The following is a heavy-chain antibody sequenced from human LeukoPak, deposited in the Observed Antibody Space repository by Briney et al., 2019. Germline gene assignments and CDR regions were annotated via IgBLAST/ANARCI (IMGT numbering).Heavy chain of an antibody. CDR3: ARDLRRSGSGSYYSWNGMDV. CDR2: ISSSSSYI. CDR1: GFTFSSYS. Sequence: AGGSLRLSRAASGFTFSSYSMNWVRQAPGKGLEWVSSISSSSSYIYYADSVKGRFTISRDNAKNSLYLQMNSLRAEDTAVYYCARDLRRSGSGSYYSWNGMDVWGQGTTVTVSS. V-gene: IGHV3-21*01. D-gene: IGHD3-10*01. J-gene: IGHJ6*02.